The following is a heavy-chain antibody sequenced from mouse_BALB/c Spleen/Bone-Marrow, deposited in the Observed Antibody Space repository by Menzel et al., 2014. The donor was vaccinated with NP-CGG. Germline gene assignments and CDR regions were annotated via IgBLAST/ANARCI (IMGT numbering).Heavy chain of an antibody. J-gene: IGHJ2*01. V-gene: IGHV1-67*01. Sequence: VKLVESGPEVVRPGVSMKISCKGSGYTFXEYAMHWVKQSHAKSLEWIGVINPYNGETNYNQKFKDKATMTVDKSSSTAYMELARLTSEDSAIYYCARCYYYGISYYFDYWGQGTTLTVSS. CDR3: ARCYYYGISYYFDY. CDR2: INPYNGET. CDR1: GYTFXEYA. D-gene: IGHD1-1*01.